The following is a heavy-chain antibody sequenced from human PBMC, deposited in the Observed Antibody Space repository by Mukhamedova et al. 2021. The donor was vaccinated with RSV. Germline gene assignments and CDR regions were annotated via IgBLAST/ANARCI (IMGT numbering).Heavy chain of an antibody. D-gene: IGHD3/OR15-3a*01. Sequence: GKGLAWVGRIKSKTDGGTTDYAAPVKGRFTISRDDSENMLFLQMNSLKTEDTAVYYCTTDPGDWGAHWGQGTLVTVSS. CDR2: IKSKTDGGTT. V-gene: IGHV3-15*01. CDR3: TTDPGDWGAH. J-gene: IGHJ4*02.